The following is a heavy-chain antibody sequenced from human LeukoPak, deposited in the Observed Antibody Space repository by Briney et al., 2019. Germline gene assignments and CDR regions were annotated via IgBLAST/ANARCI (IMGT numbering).Heavy chain of an antibody. CDR1: GGSFSGYY. D-gene: IGHD6-19*01. V-gene: IGHV4-34*01. J-gene: IGHJ3*02. CDR2: INQSGST. Sequence: KPSETLSLTCAVYGGSFSGYYWSWIRQPTGKGLEWIGEINQSGSTNYNPSLKSRVTISVDTSKNQFSLKLRSVTAADTAVYYCARFGGWYAFDIWGQGTMVTVSS. CDR3: ARFGGWYAFDI.